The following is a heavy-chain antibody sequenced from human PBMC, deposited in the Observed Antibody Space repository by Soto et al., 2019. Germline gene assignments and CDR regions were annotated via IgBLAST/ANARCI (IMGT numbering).Heavy chain of an antibody. Sequence: QVQLVQSGAEVKEPGDSVRVSCEASGYTFTAYYIHWVRQAPGQGLEWMGWINPKFGDTTYAQDFQGRVSMTMDMSISTVYMALSRLTSDDTAIYYCARNMDYYYGPGSGNGHGFWGQGTTVTVFS. CDR2: INPKFGDT. D-gene: IGHD3-10*01. CDR3: ARNMDYYYGPGSGNGHGF. V-gene: IGHV1-2*02. J-gene: IGHJ6*02. CDR1: GYTFTAYY.